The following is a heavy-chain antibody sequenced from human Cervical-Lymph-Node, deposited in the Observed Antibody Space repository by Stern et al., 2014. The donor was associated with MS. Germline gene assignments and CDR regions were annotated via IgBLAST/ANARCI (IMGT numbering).Heavy chain of an antibody. Sequence: VQLQESGPGLVKPSETLSLMCSVSSGFIGNNYWSWIRQPPGKGLEWIGHLYYSGSTYYNPSLKSRVTISLDTSKNQLSLRLPSVTAADTAVYYCARAGPYDYIWGNFRHRAFYFDSWGQGALVTVSS. CDR1: SGFIGNNY. V-gene: IGHV4-59*01. CDR2: LYYSGST. D-gene: IGHD3-16*02. J-gene: IGHJ4*02. CDR3: ARAGPYDYIWGNFRHRAFYFDS.